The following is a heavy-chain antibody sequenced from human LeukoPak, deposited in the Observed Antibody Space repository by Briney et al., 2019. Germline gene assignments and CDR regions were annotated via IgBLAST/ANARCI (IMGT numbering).Heavy chain of an antibody. Sequence: GGSLRLSCAASGFTFSSYAMSWVRQAPGKGLEWVSAISGSGGSTYYADSVKGRFTISRDNSKNTLYLQMNSLRTEDTALYYCAKDIGGSGSSGWFDPWGQGTLVTVSS. CDR2: ISGSGGST. D-gene: IGHD3-10*01. CDR1: GFTFSSYA. J-gene: IGHJ5*02. CDR3: AKDIGGSGSSGWFDP. V-gene: IGHV3-23*01.